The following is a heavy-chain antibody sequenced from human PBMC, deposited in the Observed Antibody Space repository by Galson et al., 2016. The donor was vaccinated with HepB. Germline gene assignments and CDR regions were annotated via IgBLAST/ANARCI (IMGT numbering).Heavy chain of an antibody. CDR1: GFTVSSNY. J-gene: IGHJ3*02. CDR3: ARAGGVANGYALDI. V-gene: IGHV3-7*04. Sequence: SLRLSCAASGFTVSSNYMSWVRQAPGKGLEWVAKIKEDGSQKYYADSVQGRFTISRDNAKNSLYLQMNSLRAEDTAVYYCARAGGVANGYALDIWGQGTMVGVSS. CDR2: IKEDGSQK. D-gene: IGHD1-26*01.